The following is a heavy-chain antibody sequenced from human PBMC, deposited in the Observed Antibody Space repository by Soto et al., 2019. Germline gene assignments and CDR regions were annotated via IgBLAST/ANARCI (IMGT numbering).Heavy chain of an antibody. J-gene: IGHJ4*02. CDR3: ARGPSYSDSYFDH. CDR1: EFTFRNYA. V-gene: IGHV3-30*03. D-gene: IGHD4-17*01. Sequence: GGSLRLSWAASEFTFRNYAMHWVRQAPGKGLQWLAVISYDGNNKYYADSVEGRFTISRDNSKNTVYLQMNSLRLEDTAVYYCARGPSYSDSYFDHWGQGTLVTVSS. CDR2: ISYDGNNK.